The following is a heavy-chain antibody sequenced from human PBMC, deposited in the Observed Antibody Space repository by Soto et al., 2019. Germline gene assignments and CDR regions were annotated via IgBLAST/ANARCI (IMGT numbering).Heavy chain of an antibody. CDR3: ARDFPYYESSDSYFAY. CDR2: TYYRSKWYN. V-gene: IGHV6-1*01. Sequence: SQTLSLTCAISGDSVSGNSAAWNWIRQSPSRGLEWLGRTYYRSKWYNDYAVSVKSRITVTPDTSKNQFSLHLNSVTPEDTAVYYCARDFPYYESSDSYFAYWGQGARVTVSS. D-gene: IGHD3-3*01. J-gene: IGHJ4*02. CDR1: GDSVSGNSAA.